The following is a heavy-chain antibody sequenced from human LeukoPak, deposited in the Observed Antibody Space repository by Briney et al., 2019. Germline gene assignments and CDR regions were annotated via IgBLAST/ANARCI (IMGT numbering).Heavy chain of an antibody. Sequence: GGSLRLSCAASGFTFNNYAMSWVRQAPGKGLEWVSSISGSAGSTYYADSVKGRFTVSRDNSKNTLYLQVNSLRVEDTATYYCAKDPSYNSGWNKFFHQWGQGTLVTVSS. CDR3: AKDPSYNSGWNKFFHQ. D-gene: IGHD6-19*01. CDR2: ISGSAGST. CDR1: GFTFNNYA. J-gene: IGHJ1*01. V-gene: IGHV3-23*01.